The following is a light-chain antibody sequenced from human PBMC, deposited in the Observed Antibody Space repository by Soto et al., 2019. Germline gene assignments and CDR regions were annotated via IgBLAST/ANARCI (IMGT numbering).Light chain of an antibody. V-gene: IGKV3-15*01. Sequence: EIVMTQSPATLSVSPGERATLSCRASQSVSSNLAWYQQKPGQAPRLLIYGASTRATGIPARFSGSGSGTEFTLTISSLQSEAFAVYYCQQYNNWPAGDTFGQGTKLEIK. CDR2: GAS. J-gene: IGKJ2*01. CDR1: QSVSSN. CDR3: QQYNNWPAGDT.